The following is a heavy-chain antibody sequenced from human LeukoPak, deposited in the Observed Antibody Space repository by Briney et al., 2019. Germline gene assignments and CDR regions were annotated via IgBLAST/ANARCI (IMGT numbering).Heavy chain of an antibody. J-gene: IGHJ3*02. V-gene: IGHV3-23*01. CDR1: GFTFSSYA. CDR2: ISGSGGST. D-gene: IGHD3-16*02. CDR3: AKGSNDYVWGSYHTDAFDI. Sequence: LPGGSLRLSCAASGFTFSSYAMSWVRQAPGKGLEWVSAISGSGGSTYYADSVKGRFTISRDNSKNTLYLQMNSLRAEDTAVYYCAKGSNDYVWGSYHTDAFDIWGQGTMVTVSS.